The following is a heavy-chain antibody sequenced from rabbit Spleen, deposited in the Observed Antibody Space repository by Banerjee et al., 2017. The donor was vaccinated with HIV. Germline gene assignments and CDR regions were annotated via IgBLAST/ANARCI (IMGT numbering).Heavy chain of an antibody. J-gene: IGHJ6*01. Sequence: QSLEESGGDLDKPGASLTLPCPASGVSSVSRDYICWFRKAPGKGLEWISCIVGSSSGFTYSATWAKGRFTCSKTSSTTVTLQMTSLTVADTATYFCARDSSSSFSSYGMDLWGPGTLVTVS. CDR2: IVGSSSGFT. CDR3: ARDSSSSFSSYGMDL. V-gene: IGHV1S40*01. D-gene: IGHD1-1*01. CDR1: GVSSVSRDY.